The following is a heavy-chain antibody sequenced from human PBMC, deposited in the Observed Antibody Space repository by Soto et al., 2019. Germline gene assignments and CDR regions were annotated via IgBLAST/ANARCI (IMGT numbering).Heavy chain of an antibody. Sequence: GGSLRLSCAASGFTFSSYWMHWVRQAPGKGLVWVSRINSDGSSTSYADSVKGRFTISRDNAKNTLYLQMNSLRAEDTAVYYCAKGLSSPYYYDSSGYPAPLFDYWGQGTLVTVSS. CDR1: GFTFSSYW. CDR3: AKGLSSPYYYDSSGYPAPLFDY. V-gene: IGHV3-74*01. D-gene: IGHD3-22*01. J-gene: IGHJ4*02. CDR2: INSDGSST.